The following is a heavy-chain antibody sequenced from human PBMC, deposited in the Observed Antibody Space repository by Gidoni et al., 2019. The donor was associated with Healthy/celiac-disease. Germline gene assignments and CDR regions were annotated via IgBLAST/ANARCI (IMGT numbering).Heavy chain of an antibody. V-gene: IGHV3-21*01. D-gene: IGHD4-4*01. CDR2: ISSSSSYI. CDR1: GFPFSSYS. J-gene: IGHJ4*02. Sequence: EVQLVESGGGLVKPGGFLRLSCAASGFPFSSYSMNWVRQAPGKGLEWVSSISSSSSYIYYADSVKGRFTISRDNAKNSLYLQMNSLRAEDTAVYYCARVRTTVTTLDYFDYWGQGTLVTVSS. CDR3: ARVRTTVTTLDYFDY.